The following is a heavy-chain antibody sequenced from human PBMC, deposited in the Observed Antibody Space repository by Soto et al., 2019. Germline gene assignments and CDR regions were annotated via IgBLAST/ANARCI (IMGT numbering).Heavy chain of an antibody. CDR2: INPNSGGT. CDR3: ARDPHNQYYYDSSGYYYEYYFDY. V-gene: IGHV1-2*02. CDR1: GYTFTGYY. D-gene: IGHD3-22*01. J-gene: IGHJ4*02. Sequence: GASVKVSCKASGYTFTGYYMHWGRQAPGQGLECMGWINPNSGGTNYAQKFQGRVTMTRDTSISTAYMELSRLRSDDTAVYYCARDPHNQYYYDSSGYYYEYYFDYWGQGTLVTVS.